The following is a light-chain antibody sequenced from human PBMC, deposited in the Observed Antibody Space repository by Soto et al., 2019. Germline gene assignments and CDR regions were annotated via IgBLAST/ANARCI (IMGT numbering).Light chain of an antibody. Sequence: QSALTQPASVSGSPGQSITISCTGTSSDVGAYNYVSWYQQHPGKAPKLMIFEVSDRPSGVSNRFSGSKSGNTASLTISGLQAEDDADYYCCSYTSSNTLVFGGGTKLTVL. CDR3: CSYTSSNTLV. J-gene: IGLJ2*01. V-gene: IGLV2-14*01. CDR1: SSDVGAYNY. CDR2: EVS.